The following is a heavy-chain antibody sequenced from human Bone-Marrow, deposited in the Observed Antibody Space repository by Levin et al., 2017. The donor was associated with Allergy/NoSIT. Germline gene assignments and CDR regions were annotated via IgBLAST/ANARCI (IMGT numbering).Heavy chain of an antibody. Sequence: SETLSLTCTVSGVSITSGSYYWSWIRQPAGKGLEWIGHSYTSGNITYNPSLKSRVTISLDTSKNQFSLKLRSLTAADTAGYYCARVLQYSYYYTDVWGKGTMVTVSS. D-gene: IGHD2-21*01. CDR1: GVSITSGSYY. V-gene: IGHV4-61*09. J-gene: IGHJ6*03. CDR3: ARVLQYSYYYTDV. CDR2: SYTSGNI.